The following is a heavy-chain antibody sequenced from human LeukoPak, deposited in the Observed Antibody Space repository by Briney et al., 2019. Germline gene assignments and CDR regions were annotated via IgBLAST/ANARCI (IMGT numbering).Heavy chain of an antibody. CDR2: ISGSGGST. CDR3: AKDHGVTGTADY. V-gene: IGHV3-23*01. J-gene: IGHJ4*02. D-gene: IGHD1/OR15-1a*01. Sequence: PGGSLRLSCAASGFTFSSYAMSWVRQAPGKGLEWVSAISGSGGSTYYADSEKGRFTISRDNSKNTLYLQMNSLRAEDTAVYYCAKDHGVTGTADYWGQGTLVTVSS. CDR1: GFTFSSYA.